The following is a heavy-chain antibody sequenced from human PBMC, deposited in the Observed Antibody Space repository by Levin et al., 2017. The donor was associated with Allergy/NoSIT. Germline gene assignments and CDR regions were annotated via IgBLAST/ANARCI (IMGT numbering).Heavy chain of an antibody. D-gene: IGHD6-13*01. CDR3: ARGRGQQLVLGY. CDR1: GFTFSSYG. Sequence: PGGSLRLSCAASGFTFSSYGMHWVRQAPGKGLEWVAVIWYDGSNKYYADSVKGRFTISRDNSKNTLYLQMNSLRAEDTAVYYCARGRGQQLVLGYWGQGNLVTGSS. CDR2: IWYDGSNK. J-gene: IGHJ4*02. V-gene: IGHV3-33*01.